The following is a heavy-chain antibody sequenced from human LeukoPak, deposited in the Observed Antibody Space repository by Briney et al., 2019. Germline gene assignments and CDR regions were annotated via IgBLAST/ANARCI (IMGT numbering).Heavy chain of an antibody. V-gene: IGHV3-23*01. CDR2: ISGSGGST. J-gene: IGHJ4*02. D-gene: IGHD2-15*01. CDR3: AKPTYSPGSGPVDY. Sequence: PGGSLRLSCAASGFTFSSYAMSRVRQAPAKGLAWVSAISGSGGSTYYADSVKGRFTISRDNSKNTLYLQMNSLRAEDTAVYYCAKPTYSPGSGPVDYWGQGTLVTVSS. CDR1: GFTFSSYA.